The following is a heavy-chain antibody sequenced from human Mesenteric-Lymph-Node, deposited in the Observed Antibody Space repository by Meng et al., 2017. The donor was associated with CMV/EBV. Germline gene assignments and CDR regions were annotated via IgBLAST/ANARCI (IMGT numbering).Heavy chain of an antibody. CDR3: ARGGPGVGTITGFDF. D-gene: IGHD1-14*01. CDR1: RYTFPIFY. J-gene: IGHJ4*02. Sequence: SRYTFPIFYMHWVLRAPGHALEWMGLINPSGGITTYTQKFQGRVTMPRHTSASPFYMELCRLRSVYPALHYCARGGPGVGTITGFDFWGQGTLVTVSS. CDR2: INPSGGIT. V-gene: IGHV1-46*03.